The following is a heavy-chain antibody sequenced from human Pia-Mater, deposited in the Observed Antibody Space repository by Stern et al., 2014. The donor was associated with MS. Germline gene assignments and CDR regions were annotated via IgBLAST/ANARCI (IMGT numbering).Heavy chain of an antibody. CDR2: IITIFRTA. J-gene: IGHJ4*02. Sequence: VQLVESGAEVTKPGSSVKVSCKASGGTFSSYAISWVRQAPGQGLEWMGGIITIFRTANCAQKFQGRVTITADESTSTAYMELSSLRSEDTAVYYCARGYYYGSGSYSYWGQGTLVTVSS. CDR1: GGTFSSYA. D-gene: IGHD3-10*01. V-gene: IGHV1-69*01. CDR3: ARGYYYGSGSYSY.